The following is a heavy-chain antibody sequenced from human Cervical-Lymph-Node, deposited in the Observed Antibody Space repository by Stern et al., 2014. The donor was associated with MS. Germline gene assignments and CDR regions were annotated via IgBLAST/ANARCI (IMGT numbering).Heavy chain of an antibody. V-gene: IGHV3-30*18. D-gene: IGHD3-3*01. CDR2: ISYDGSNK. CDR1: GFTFSSYD. CDR3: AKNPGGFTID. J-gene: IGHJ4*02. Sequence: VQLVESGGGVVQPGRSRRLSCAASGFTFSSYDLHWVRQGPGKGLAWVASISYDGSNKHYADSVKGRFTISRDNSKNTLFLQMNSLRTEDTAVYYCAKNPGGFTIDWGQGTLVTVSS.